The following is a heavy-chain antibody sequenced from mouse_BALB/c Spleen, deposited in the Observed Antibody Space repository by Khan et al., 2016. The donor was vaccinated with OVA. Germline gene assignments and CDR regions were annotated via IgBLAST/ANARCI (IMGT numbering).Heavy chain of an antibody. CDR3: AGSNGNYGFAY. CDR2: INTYTGEP. CDR1: GYTFTNYG. Sequence: LVESGPELKKPGETVKISCKASGYTFTNYGMNWVQQAPGKGLKWMGWINTYTGEPTYADDFKGRFAFSLATSARTAYLQINNIKNDDTATNFCAGSNGNYGFAYWGQGTLVTVSA. D-gene: IGHD2-1*01. J-gene: IGHJ3*01. V-gene: IGHV9-3-1*01.